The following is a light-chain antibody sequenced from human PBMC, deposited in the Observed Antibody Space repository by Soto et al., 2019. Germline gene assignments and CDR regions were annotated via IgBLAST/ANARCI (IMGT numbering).Light chain of an antibody. CDR2: GAS. Sequence: EIVLTQSPGTLSLSPGERATLSCRAIQSVSSSYLAWYQQKPGQAPRLLIYGASSRATGIPDRFSGSGSGTDFTLTISRLEPEDFAVYYCQQYGSSPPITFGQGTRPEIK. J-gene: IGKJ5*01. V-gene: IGKV3-20*01. CDR1: QSVSSSY. CDR3: QQYGSSPPIT.